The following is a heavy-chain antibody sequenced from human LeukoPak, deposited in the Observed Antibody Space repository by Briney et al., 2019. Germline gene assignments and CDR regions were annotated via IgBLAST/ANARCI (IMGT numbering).Heavy chain of an antibody. Sequence: GGSLRLSCAASGFTFSSYAMHWVRQAPGKGLEWVAFIRYDGSNKYYADSVKGRFTISRDNSKNTLYLQMNSLRAEDTAVYYCAKVSSSWYGGFDYWGQGTLVTVSS. CDR2: IRYDGSNK. V-gene: IGHV3-30*02. J-gene: IGHJ4*02. CDR3: AKVSSSWYGGFDY. D-gene: IGHD6-13*01. CDR1: GFTFSSYA.